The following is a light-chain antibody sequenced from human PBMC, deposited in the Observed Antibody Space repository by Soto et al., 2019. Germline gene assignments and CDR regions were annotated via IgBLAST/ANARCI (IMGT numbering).Light chain of an antibody. J-gene: IGKJ4*01. V-gene: IGKV3-15*01. Sequence: EIVLTQSPGTLSLSPGERATLYCRASQSVSTNLAWYQQKVGQAPRLLIYGASTRATGIPARFSGSGSGTEFTLTISSLQSEDFAVYYCQQRSNWPHFGGGTKVDI. CDR1: QSVSTN. CDR2: GAS. CDR3: QQRSNWPH.